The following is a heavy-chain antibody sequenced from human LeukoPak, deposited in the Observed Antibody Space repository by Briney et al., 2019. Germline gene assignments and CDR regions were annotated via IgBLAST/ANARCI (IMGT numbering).Heavy chain of an antibody. Sequence: SETLSLTCAVSGGSISNYWWSWVRQSPGKGLEWIGEIHHSGNTNYNPSLKSRVTVSVGPSRGQFSLNLNSVTAADTAVYYCVRNGYYSVDYWGQGTLVTVSS. D-gene: IGHD3-22*01. J-gene: IGHJ4*02. CDR2: IHHSGNT. CDR1: GGSISNYW. CDR3: VRNGYYSVDY. V-gene: IGHV4-4*02.